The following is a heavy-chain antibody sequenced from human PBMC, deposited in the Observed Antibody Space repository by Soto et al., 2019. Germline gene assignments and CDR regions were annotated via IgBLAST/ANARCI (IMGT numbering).Heavy chain of an antibody. CDR3: ARYSNNWFQTEGMDV. J-gene: IGHJ6*02. D-gene: IGHD1-20*01. Sequence: SETLSVTCPDGNNFVRTDYWSWIRRPGGKGREWIGRIDASGNTNYNPSLKSRVTMSADTSKKQFSLKLTSVTAADTAVYYCARYSNNWFQTEGMDVWGQGTTVTVSS. V-gene: IGHV4-4*07. CDR2: IDASGNT. CDR1: NNFVRTDY.